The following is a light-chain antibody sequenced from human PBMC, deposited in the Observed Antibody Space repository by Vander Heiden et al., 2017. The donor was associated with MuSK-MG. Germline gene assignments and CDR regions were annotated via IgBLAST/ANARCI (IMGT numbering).Light chain of an antibody. Sequence: SYELTPPPSAYVAPGQTASITGSGVKWGDKYACWYTQKPAQYLVLVIYQDSKRPSGIPERFSGSNSANTATLTIFGTQAMDEAYYYCQALDSSTVVFGGGTKLTVL. CDR2: QDS. CDR1: KWGDKY. V-gene: IGLV3-1*01. CDR3: QALDSSTVV. J-gene: IGLJ2*01.